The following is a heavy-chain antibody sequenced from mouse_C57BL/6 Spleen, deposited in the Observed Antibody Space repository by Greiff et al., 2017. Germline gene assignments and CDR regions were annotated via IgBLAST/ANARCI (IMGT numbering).Heavy chain of an antibody. CDR2: IHPSDSDT. CDR3: ASDGYYVPFAY. Sequence: QVQLKQPGAELVKPGASVKVSCKASGYTFTSYWMHWVKQRPGQGLEWIGRIHPSDSDTNYNQKFKGKATLTVDKSSSTAYMQLSSLTSEDSAVYYCASDGYYVPFAYWGQGTLVTVSA. V-gene: IGHV1-74*01. D-gene: IGHD2-3*01. J-gene: IGHJ3*01. CDR1: GYTFTSYW.